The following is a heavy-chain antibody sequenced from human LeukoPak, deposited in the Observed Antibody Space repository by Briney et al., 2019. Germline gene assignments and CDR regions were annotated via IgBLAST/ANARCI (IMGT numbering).Heavy chain of an antibody. CDR2: IYYSGST. D-gene: IGHD3-22*01. CDR1: GGSISSGGYY. V-gene: IGHV4-31*03. Sequence: SQTLSLTRTVSGGSISSGGYYWSWIRQHPGKGLEWIGYIYYSGSTYYNPSLKSRVTISVDTSKNQFSLKLSSVTAADTAVYYCARGRGYDSSGYGYGMDVWGQGTTVTVSS. J-gene: IGHJ6*02. CDR3: ARGRGYDSSGYGYGMDV.